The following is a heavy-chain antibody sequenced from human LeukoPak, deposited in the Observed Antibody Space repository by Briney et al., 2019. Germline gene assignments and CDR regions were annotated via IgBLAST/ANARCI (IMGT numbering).Heavy chain of an antibody. D-gene: IGHD2-2*01. CDR3: ARDLRYCSSTSCSNWFDP. CDR1: GGSISSGDYY. V-gene: IGHV4-30-4*01. Sequence: SETLSLTCTVSGGSISSGDYYWSWIRQPPGTGLEWIGYIYYSGSTYYNPSLKSRVTISVDTSKNQFSLKLSSVTAADTAVYYCARDLRYCSSTSCSNWFDPWGQGTLVTVSS. J-gene: IGHJ5*02. CDR2: IYYSGST.